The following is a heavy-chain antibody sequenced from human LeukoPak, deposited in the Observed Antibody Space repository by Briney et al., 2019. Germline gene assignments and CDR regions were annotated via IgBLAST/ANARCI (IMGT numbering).Heavy chain of an antibody. Sequence: GASLTLACALSGLTFSSSALHWARQAPGNGLGWGAFISFDGHTKYYADSVKGRFTISRDNSKNTLFLQVDSLKTEDTAVYYCARDRYWLEYCITGVCRDTFDIWGQGTMVTVSS. CDR2: ISFDGHTK. CDR3: ARDRYWLEYCITGVCRDTFDI. D-gene: IGHD2-8*01. CDR1: GLTFSSSA. J-gene: IGHJ3*02. V-gene: IGHV3-30-3*01.